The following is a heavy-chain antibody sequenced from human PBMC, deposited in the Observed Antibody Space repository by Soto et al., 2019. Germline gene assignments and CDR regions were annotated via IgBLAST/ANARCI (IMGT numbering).Heavy chain of an antibody. CDR1: GFTFSSYA. CDR2: ISSNGGST. CDR3: VKGWGSGWPYYFDD. Sequence: GGSLRLSCSASGFTFSSYAMHWVRQAPGKGLEYVSAISSNGGSTYYADSVKGRFTISRDNSKNTLYLQMSSLRAEDTAVYYCVKGWGSGWPYYFDDWGQGTLVTVA. V-gene: IGHV3-64D*06. D-gene: IGHD6-19*01. J-gene: IGHJ4*02.